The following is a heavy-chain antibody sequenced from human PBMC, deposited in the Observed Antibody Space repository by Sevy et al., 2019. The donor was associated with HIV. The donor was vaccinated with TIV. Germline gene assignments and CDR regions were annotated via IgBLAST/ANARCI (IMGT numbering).Heavy chain of an antibody. CDR1: GYTLTELS. CDR3: ATDLSSSSGWFDP. D-gene: IGHD6-6*01. CDR2: FDAEDGET. V-gene: IGHV1-24*01. J-gene: IGHJ5*02. Sequence: ASVKVSCKVSGYTLTELSMHWVRQAPGKGLEWMGGFDAEDGETIYAQKFQGRVTMTEDTSTDTAYMELSSLRSEDTAVYYCATDLSSSSGWFDPWGQGTLVTVSS.